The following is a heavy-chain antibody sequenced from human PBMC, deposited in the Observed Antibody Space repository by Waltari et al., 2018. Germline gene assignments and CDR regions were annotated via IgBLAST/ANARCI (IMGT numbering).Heavy chain of an antibody. Sequence: EVQLVESGGGLVQPGGSLRLSCAASGFTFRSYWMHWVRQVPGKGLVSVSRINTDGSSTDYADSVKGRFTMSRDNAKNTLFLQMNSLRAEDTALYYCARDGGYCTSTSCQLSSCDYWGQGTLVTVSS. V-gene: IGHV3-74*01. D-gene: IGHD2-2*01. CDR1: GFTFRSYW. CDR3: ARDGGYCTSTSCQLSSCDY. CDR2: INTDGSST. J-gene: IGHJ4*02.